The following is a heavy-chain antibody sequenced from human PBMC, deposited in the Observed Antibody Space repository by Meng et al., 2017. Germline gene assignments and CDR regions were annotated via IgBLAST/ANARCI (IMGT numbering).Heavy chain of an antibody. Sequence: VPLQRCGPVLLRPSETLPPLSPVYAGSIGSSSWWGWVRQRPGKGPGRIGEINQSGCTSYNPSLKRRVTISVDKSKNQSTLQLSSVPGADTAVYYCARDVVGAIIIARGDYWGQGTLVTVSS. V-gene: IGHV4-4*02. J-gene: IGHJ4*02. CDR1: AGSIGSSSW. CDR2: INQSGCT. D-gene: IGHD1-26*01. CDR3: ARDVVGAIIIARGDY.